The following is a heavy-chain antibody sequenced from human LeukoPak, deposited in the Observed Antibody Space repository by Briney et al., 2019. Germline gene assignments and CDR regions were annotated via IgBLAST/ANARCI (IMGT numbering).Heavy chain of an antibody. J-gene: IGHJ4*02. CDR3: ARDRARLGY. CDR1: GFTFSSSW. Sequence: GGSLRLSCAASGFTFSSSWMTWVRQAPGKGRAWVANLKPDGSEEYYVDSVKGRFTISRDNAKNSLHLHMNSLRAEDAAVYYCARDRARLGYWGQGTLVTVSS. CDR2: LKPDGSEE. D-gene: IGHD6-6*01. V-gene: IGHV3-7*01.